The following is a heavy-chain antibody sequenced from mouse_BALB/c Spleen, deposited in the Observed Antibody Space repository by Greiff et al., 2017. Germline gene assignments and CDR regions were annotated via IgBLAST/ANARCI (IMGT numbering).Heavy chain of an antibody. D-gene: IGHD2-1*01. CDR3: ARGGDYGNSFAY. CDR1: GFTFSSYA. Sequence: EVKLMESGGGLVKPGGSLKLSCAASGFTFSSYAMSWVRQTPEKRLEWVASISSGGSTYYPDSVKGRFTISRDNARNILYLQMSSLRSKDTAMYYCARGGDYGNSFAYWGQGTLVTVSA. V-gene: IGHV5-6-5*01. J-gene: IGHJ3*01. CDR2: ISSGGST.